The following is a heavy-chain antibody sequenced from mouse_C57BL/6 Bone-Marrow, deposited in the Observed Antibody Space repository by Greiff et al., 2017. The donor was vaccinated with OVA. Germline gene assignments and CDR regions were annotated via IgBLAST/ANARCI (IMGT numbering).Heavy chain of an antibody. CDR1: GYTFTDYE. V-gene: IGHV1-15*01. Sequence: QVQLKESGAELVRPGASVTLSCKASGYTFTDYEMHWVKQTPVHGLEWIGAIDPETGGTAYNQKLKGKAILTADKSSGKAYMELRSLTSEDSAVYYCTRGYSNYYAMDYWGQGTSVTVSS. J-gene: IGHJ4*01. D-gene: IGHD2-5*01. CDR3: TRGYSNYYAMDY. CDR2: IDPETGGT.